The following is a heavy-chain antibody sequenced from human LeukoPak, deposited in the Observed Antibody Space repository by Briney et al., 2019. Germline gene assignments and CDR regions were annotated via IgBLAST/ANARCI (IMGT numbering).Heavy chain of an antibody. D-gene: IGHD3-16*01. Sequence: GGSLRLSCAVSGLTFSSYIMSWVRQAPGKAPEWVSSIRASGDKSFYADSVRGRFTISRDNSKNTLYLHLNNLTAEDTAIYYCAKVGGNYIQEGQLHWGQGTLVTVSS. CDR3: AKVGGNYIQEGQLH. V-gene: IGHV3-23*01. CDR2: IRASGDKS. CDR1: GLTFSSYI. J-gene: IGHJ4*02.